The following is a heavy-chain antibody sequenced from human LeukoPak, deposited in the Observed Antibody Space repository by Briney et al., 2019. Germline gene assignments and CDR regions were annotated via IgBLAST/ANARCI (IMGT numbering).Heavy chain of an antibody. CDR1: GFTFSTYW. Sequence: GGSLRLSCAASGFTFSTYWMHWVRQAPGKGLVWVSRINSDGSDTTYADSVKGRFTISRDNAKNSLYLQMNSLRAEDTAVYYCARDSMYAFDIWGQGTMVTVSS. D-gene: IGHD3-22*01. CDR2: INSDGSDT. V-gene: IGHV3-74*01. CDR3: ARDSMYAFDI. J-gene: IGHJ3*02.